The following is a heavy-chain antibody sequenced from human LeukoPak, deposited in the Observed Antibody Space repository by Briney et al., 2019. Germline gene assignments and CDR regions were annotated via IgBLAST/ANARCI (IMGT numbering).Heavy chain of an antibody. D-gene: IGHD4-23*01. CDR1: GFTFSSYA. V-gene: IGHV3-23*01. J-gene: IGHJ4*02. Sequence: GGSLRLSCAASGFTFSSYAMSWVRQAPGKGLEWVSAISGSGDTHYADSVKGRFTISRDNSKNTLYLQMNSLRAEDTAVYYCAKYSVLVTPLFDYWGQGTLVTVSS. CDR2: ISGSGDT. CDR3: AKYSVLVTPLFDY.